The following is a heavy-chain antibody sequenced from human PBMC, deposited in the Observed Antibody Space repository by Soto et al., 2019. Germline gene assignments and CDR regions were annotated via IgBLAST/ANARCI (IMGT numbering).Heavy chain of an antibody. Sequence: GLSCAASGFTFSSYWMSWVRQAPGKGLEWVANIKQDGSEKYYVDSVKGRFTISRDNAKNSLYLQMNSLRAEDTAVYYCARDGGGRSWFDPWGQGTLVTVSS. D-gene: IGHD3-16*01. CDR2: IKQDGSEK. CDR3: ARDGGGRSWFDP. V-gene: IGHV3-7*01. CDR1: GFTFSSYW. J-gene: IGHJ5*02.